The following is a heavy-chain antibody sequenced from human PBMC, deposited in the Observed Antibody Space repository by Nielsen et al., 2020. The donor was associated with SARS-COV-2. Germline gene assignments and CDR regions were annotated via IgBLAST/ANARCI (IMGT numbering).Heavy chain of an antibody. CDR3: ATTLEGVVVAATDAFDI. CDR2: IYYSGST. Sequence: SETLSLTCVVSGGSISNFYWSWIRQHPGKGLEWIGYIYYSGSTYYNPSLKSRVTISVDTSKNQFSLKLSSVTAADTAVYYCATTLEGVVVAATDAFDIWGQGTMVTVSS. CDR1: GGSISNFY. V-gene: IGHV4-59*06. J-gene: IGHJ3*02. D-gene: IGHD2-15*01.